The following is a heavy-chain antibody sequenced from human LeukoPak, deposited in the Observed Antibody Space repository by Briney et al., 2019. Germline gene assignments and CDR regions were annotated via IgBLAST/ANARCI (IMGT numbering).Heavy chain of an antibody. Sequence: PGGSLRLSCAASGFTFRSYGMHWVRQAPGKGLEYVAAISSNGGSTDYANSVKGRFTISRDNSKNTLYLQMGSLRAEDMAVYYCARISSSYDYDYWGQGTLLTVSS. V-gene: IGHV3-64*01. CDR3: ARISSSYDYDY. CDR1: GFTFRSYG. D-gene: IGHD6-6*01. J-gene: IGHJ4*02. CDR2: ISSNGGST.